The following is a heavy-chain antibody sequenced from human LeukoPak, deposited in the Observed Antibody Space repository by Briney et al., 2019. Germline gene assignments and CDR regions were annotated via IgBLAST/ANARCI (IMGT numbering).Heavy chain of an antibody. CDR1: GGSISGYY. J-gene: IGHJ4*02. D-gene: IGHD3-16*01. CDR2: IYYSGST. V-gene: IGHV4-59*12. CDR3: AKELYVKYYFDY. Sequence: PSETLSLTCTVSGGSISGYYWSWIRQPPGKGLEWIGYIYYSGSTNYNPSLKSRVTISVDTSKNQFSLKLSSVTAADTAVYYCAKELYVKYYFDYWGQGTLVTVSS.